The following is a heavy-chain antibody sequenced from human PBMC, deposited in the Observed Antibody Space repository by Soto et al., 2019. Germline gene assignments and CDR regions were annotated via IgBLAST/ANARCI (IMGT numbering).Heavy chain of an antibody. J-gene: IGHJ5*02. V-gene: IGHV3-48*01. Sequence: GSLRLSCAASGFTFSSYSMNWVRQAPGKGLEWVSYISSSSSTIYYADSVKGRFTISRDNAKNSLYLQMNSLRAEDTAVYYCAIDDLATSWGQGTLVTVSA. CDR1: GFTFSSYS. CDR2: ISSSSSTI. CDR3: AIDDLATS. D-gene: IGHD1-1*01.